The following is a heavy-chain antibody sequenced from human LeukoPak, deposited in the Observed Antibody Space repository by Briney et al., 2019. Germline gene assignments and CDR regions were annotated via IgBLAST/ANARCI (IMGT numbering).Heavy chain of an antibody. J-gene: IGHJ4*02. Sequence: PSETLSLTCTVSGGSISSSSYYWGWIRQPPGKGLEWIGSIYYSGSTYYNPSLKSRVTISVDTSKNQFSLKLSSVTAADTAVYYCAREKESESSGCLDYWGQGTLVIVSS. V-gene: IGHV4-39*07. CDR2: IYYSGST. CDR1: GGSISSSSYY. D-gene: IGHD3-22*01. CDR3: AREKESESSGCLDY.